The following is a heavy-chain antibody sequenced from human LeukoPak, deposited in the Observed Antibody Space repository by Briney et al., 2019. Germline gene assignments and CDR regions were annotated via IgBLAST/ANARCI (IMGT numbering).Heavy chain of an antibody. CDR3: ARQYGDYIRHFDY. CDR2: INPSSGST. J-gene: IGHJ4*02. D-gene: IGHD4-17*01. Sequence: ASVKVSCKPSGYTFTGYFLHWVRQAPGQGLEWMGWINPSSGSTFSAQRFQGRVTLTRDTSIATAYMELSSLTSDDTAIYYCARQYGDYIRHFDYWGQGTLVTVSS. CDR1: GYTFTGYF. V-gene: IGHV1-2*02.